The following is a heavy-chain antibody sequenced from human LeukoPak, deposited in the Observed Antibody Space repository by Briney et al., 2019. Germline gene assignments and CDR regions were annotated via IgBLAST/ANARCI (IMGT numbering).Heavy chain of an antibody. D-gene: IGHD3-3*01. CDR1: GGTFSSYA. Sequence: ASVKVSCKASGGTFSSYAISWVRQAPGQGLEWMGGIIPIFGTANYAQKFQGRVTITTDESTSTAYMELSSLRSEDTAVYYCARLKVTISYAFDIWGQGTMVTVSS. V-gene: IGHV1-69*05. CDR3: ARLKVTISYAFDI. J-gene: IGHJ3*02. CDR2: IIPIFGTA.